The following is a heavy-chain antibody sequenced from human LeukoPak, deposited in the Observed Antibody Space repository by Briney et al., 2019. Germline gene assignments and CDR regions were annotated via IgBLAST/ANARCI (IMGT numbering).Heavy chain of an antibody. D-gene: IGHD3-22*01. J-gene: IGHJ4*02. CDR1: GGSISSYY. V-gene: IGHV4-4*07. Sequence: PSETLSLTCTVSGGSISSYYWSWIRQPAGKGLEWIGRIYTSGSTNYNPSLKSRVTMSVDTSKNQFSLKLSSVTAADTAVYYCARDGYDSSGPYFDYWGQGTLVTVSS. CDR3: ARDGYDSSGPYFDY. CDR2: IYTSGST.